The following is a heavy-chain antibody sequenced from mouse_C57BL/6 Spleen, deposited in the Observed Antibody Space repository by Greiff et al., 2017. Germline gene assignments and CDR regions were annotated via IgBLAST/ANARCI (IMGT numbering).Heavy chain of an antibody. Sequence: VKLMESGAELVRPGASVTLSCKASGYTFTDYEMHWVKQTPVHGLEWIGAIDPETGGTAYNQKFKGKAILTADKSSSTAYMELRSLTSEDSAVYYCTSYYYGSSPGYFDYWGQGTTLTVAA. D-gene: IGHD1-1*01. V-gene: IGHV1-15*01. J-gene: IGHJ2*01. CDR1: GYTFTDYE. CDR3: TSYYYGSSPGYFDY. CDR2: IDPETGGT.